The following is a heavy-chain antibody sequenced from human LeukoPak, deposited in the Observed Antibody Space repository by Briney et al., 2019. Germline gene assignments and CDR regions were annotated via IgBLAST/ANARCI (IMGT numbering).Heavy chain of an antibody. CDR3: AKDDRWLQFCC. CDR2: IIPSGHTT. CDR1: GFTFSSYE. D-gene: IGHD5-24*01. V-gene: IGHV3-23*01. J-gene: IGHJ4*02. Sequence: HPGGSLRLSCAASGFTFSSYEMNWVRQAPGKGLEWVSGIIPSGHTTYYADSVRGRFTISRDNSRNTVYLQMNSLRAEDTAAYYCAKDDRWLQFCCWGQGTLVTVSA.